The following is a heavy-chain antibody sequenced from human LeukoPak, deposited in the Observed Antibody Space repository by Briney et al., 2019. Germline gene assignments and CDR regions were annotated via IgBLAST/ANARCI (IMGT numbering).Heavy chain of an antibody. CDR3: AREKYSGSYYH. D-gene: IGHD1-26*01. J-gene: IGHJ5*02. V-gene: IGHV4-34*01. CDR2: INHSRST. CDR1: GGSFSGYY. Sequence: PSETLSLTCAVYGGSFSGYYWSWIRQPPGKGLEWIGEINHSRSTNYNPSLKSRVTISVDTSKNQFSLKLSSVTAADTAVYYCAREKYSGSYYHWGQGTLVTVSS.